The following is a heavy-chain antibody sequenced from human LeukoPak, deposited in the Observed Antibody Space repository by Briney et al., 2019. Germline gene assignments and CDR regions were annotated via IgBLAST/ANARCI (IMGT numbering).Heavy chain of an antibody. D-gene: IGHD3-9*01. V-gene: IGHV4-4*07. CDR3: ASSRDDFDWTYGGFDY. CDR1: GGSISSYY. Sequence: SETLSLTCTVSGGSISSYYWSWIRQPAGRGLEWIGRIYTSGSTNYNPSLKSRVTMSVDTSKNQFSLKLSSVTAADTAVYYCASSRDDFDWTYGGFDYWGQGTLVTVSS. J-gene: IGHJ4*02. CDR2: IYTSGST.